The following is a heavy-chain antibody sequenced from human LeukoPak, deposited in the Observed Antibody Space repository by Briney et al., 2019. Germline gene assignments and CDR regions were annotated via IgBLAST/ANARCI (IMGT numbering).Heavy chain of an antibody. CDR2: ISSNGGST. D-gene: IGHD2-2*01. V-gene: IGHV3-64*01. CDR1: GFTFGSYV. CDR3: ARDGVVERDYYGMDV. J-gene: IGHJ6*02. Sequence: GGSLRLSCAASGFTFGSYVMHWVRQAPGKGLEYVSAISSNGGSTYYANSVKGRFTISRDNSKNTLYLQMGSLRAEDMAVYYCARDGVVERDYYGMDVWGQGTTVTVSS.